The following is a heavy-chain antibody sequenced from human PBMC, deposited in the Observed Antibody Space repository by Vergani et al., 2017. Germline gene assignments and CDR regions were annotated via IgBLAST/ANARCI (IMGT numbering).Heavy chain of an antibody. CDR3: ARDLRLLYNRFDP. CDR2: TWYDGNNK. V-gene: IGHV3-33*01. CDR1: GFTFNQYG. Sequence: QVQLVESGGGVVQPGRSLRLSCAASGFTFNQYGMNWVRQAPGKGLEWVAVTWYDGNNKQYEDSVKGRFTISRDNSKSTMYLQMNSLRDEDTGVYYCARDLRLLYNRFDPWGQGTLVTVSS. J-gene: IGHJ5*02. D-gene: IGHD1-14*01.